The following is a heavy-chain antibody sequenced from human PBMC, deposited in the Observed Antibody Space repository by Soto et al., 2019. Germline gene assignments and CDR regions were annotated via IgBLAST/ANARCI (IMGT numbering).Heavy chain of an antibody. Sequence: GGSLRLSCAASGFTFSSYGMHWVRQAPGKGLEWVAVISYDGSNKYYADSVKGRFTISRDNSKNTLYLQMNSLRAEDTTVYYCATGTGEAYYYDSSGYSPGVWFDPWGQGTLVTVSS. D-gene: IGHD3-22*01. J-gene: IGHJ5*02. CDR3: ATGTGEAYYYDSSGYSPGVWFDP. V-gene: IGHV3-30*03. CDR2: ISYDGSNK. CDR1: GFTFSSYG.